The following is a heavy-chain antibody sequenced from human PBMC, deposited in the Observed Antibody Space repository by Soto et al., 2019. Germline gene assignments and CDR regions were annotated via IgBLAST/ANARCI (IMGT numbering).Heavy chain of an antibody. CDR1: GYSFTNYA. J-gene: IGHJ4*02. Sequence: ASVKVSCKASGYSFTNYAMHWVRQAPGQRLEWMGWINAGYGNTKYSQKFQGRVTITRDTSASTAYMELSSLTSEDTAVYYCARRDGYTKPLDYWGQGALVTVSS. D-gene: IGHD5-12*01. V-gene: IGHV1-3*01. CDR2: INAGYGNT. CDR3: ARRDGYTKPLDY.